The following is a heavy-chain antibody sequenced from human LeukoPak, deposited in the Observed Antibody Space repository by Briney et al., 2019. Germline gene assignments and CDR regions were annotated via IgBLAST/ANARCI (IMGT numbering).Heavy chain of an antibody. CDR3: ARETYYYDSSGHAFDP. CDR2: INPSGGST. CDR1: GYTFTNYG. D-gene: IGHD3-22*01. J-gene: IGHJ5*02. V-gene: IGHV1-46*01. Sequence: ASVKVSCKASGYTFTNYGITWVRQAPGQGLEWMGIINPSGGSTSYAQKFQGRVTMTRDTSTSTVYMELSSLRSEDTAVYYCARETYYYDSSGHAFDPWGQGTLVTVSS.